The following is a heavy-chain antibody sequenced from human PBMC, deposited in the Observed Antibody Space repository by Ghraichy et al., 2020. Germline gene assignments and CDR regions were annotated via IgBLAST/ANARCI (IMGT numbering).Heavy chain of an antibody. CDR1: GVSINNYY. Sequence: SETLSLTCTVSGVSINNYYWSWIRQSPGQGLEWIGHIYHSKTTTYNPSPTSRVTITANASNNQFFLRLTSVTTADTAMCYCAGLQLSTFYDFWAFDPWGQGTLVIVSP. CDR3: AGLQLSTFYDFWAFDP. D-gene: IGHD3-3*01. CDR2: IYHSKTT. V-gene: IGHV4-59*01. J-gene: IGHJ5*02.